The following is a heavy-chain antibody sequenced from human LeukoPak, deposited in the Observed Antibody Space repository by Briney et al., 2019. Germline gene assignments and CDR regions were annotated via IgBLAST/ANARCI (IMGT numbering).Heavy chain of an antibody. Sequence: PGGSLRLSCAATGFTFSSYAMSWVRQAQGKGMEWVSAISGSGGSTYYADSVKGRFTISRDNSKNTLYLQMNSLRAEDTAVYYCARRHPSRHGDRRDAFDIWGQGTMVTVSS. D-gene: IGHD4-17*01. CDR3: ARRHPSRHGDRRDAFDI. V-gene: IGHV3-23*01. J-gene: IGHJ3*02. CDR2: ISGSGGST. CDR1: GFTFSSYA.